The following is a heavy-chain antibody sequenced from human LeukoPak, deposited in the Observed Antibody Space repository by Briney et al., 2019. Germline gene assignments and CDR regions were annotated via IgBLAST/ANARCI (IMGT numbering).Heavy chain of an antibody. Sequence: SQTLSLTCAVSGGSISSGGYSWSWIRQPPGKGLEWIGYIYHSGSTYYNPSLKSRVTISVDRSKNQFSLKLSSVTAADTAVYYCARDQGNNDYGDYYFDYWGQGTLVTVSS. CDR2: IYHSGST. CDR3: ARDQGNNDYGDYYFDY. J-gene: IGHJ4*02. V-gene: IGHV4-30-2*01. CDR1: GGSISSGGYS. D-gene: IGHD4-17*01.